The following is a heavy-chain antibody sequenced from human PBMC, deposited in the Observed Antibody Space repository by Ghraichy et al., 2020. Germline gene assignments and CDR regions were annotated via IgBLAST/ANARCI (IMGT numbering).Heavy chain of an antibody. CDR2: IYYSGST. CDR3: ARGDYYYYYGMDV. J-gene: IGHJ6*02. Sequence: SETLSLTCTVSGGSISSYYWSWIRQPPGKGLEWIGYIYYSGSTNYNPSLKSRVTISVDTSKNQFSLKLSSVTAADTAVYYCARGDYYYYYGMDVWGQGTTVTVSS. V-gene: IGHV4-59*01. CDR1: GGSISSYY.